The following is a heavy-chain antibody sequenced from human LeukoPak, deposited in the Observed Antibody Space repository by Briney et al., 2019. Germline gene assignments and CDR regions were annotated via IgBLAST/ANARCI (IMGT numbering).Heavy chain of an antibody. J-gene: IGHJ6*03. D-gene: IGHD6-19*01. CDR3: AKDYGSMYSSGWYQNYYYMDV. CDR1: GFTFSSYW. Sequence: PGGSLRLSCAASGFTFSSYWMSWVRQAPGKGLEWVSAISGSGGSTYYADSVKGRFTISRDNSKNTLYLQMNSLRAEDTAVYYCAKDYGSMYSSGWYQNYYYMDVWGKGTTATISS. V-gene: IGHV3-23*01. CDR2: ISGSGGST.